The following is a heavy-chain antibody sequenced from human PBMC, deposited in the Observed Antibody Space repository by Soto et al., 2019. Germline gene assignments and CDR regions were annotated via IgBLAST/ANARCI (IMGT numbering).Heavy chain of an antibody. Sequence: QITLKESGPTLVKPTQTLTLTCSFSGFSLSTRGMGVAWIRQPPGKALEWLALIFLDDDKRYSPSLQSRLTSSKDTSKSQVVFTMTSVAPADTATYDCARRSEAETQGPYYDDSGYYWMVFDYWGQGTLVTSSS. J-gene: IGHJ4*02. CDR3: ARRSEAETQGPYYDDSGYYWMVFDY. D-gene: IGHD3-22*01. CDR2: IFLDDDK. V-gene: IGHV2-5*02. CDR1: GFSLSTRGMG.